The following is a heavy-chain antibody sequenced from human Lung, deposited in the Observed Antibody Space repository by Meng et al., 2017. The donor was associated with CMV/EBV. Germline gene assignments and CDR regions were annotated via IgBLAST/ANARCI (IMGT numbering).Heavy chain of an antibody. CDR2: ISYDGSNK. CDR3: ARDWNVVVPAATYYYYGRAF. CDR1: GFTFSSYA. Sequence: GGSLRLXCAASGFTFSSYAMHWVRQAPGKGLEWVAVISYDGSNKYYADSVKGRFTISRDNSKNTLYLQMNSLRAEDTAVYYCARDWNVVVPAATYYYYGRAFWGPGTXVNVSS. J-gene: IGHJ6*02. V-gene: IGHV3-30-3*01. D-gene: IGHD2-2*01.